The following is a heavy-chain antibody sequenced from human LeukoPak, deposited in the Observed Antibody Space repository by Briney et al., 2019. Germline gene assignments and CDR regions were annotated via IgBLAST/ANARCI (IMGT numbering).Heavy chain of an antibody. V-gene: IGHV3-30*04. D-gene: IGHD4-17*01. CDR2: ISYDGSNK. CDR1: GFTFSSYA. J-gene: IGHJ6*02. Sequence: GGSLRLSCAASGFTFSSYAMHWVRQAPGKGLEWVTVISYDGSNKYYADSVKGRFTISRDNSKNTLYLQMNSLRAEDTAVYYCARPTTVTRINYYYYGMDVWGQGTTVTVS. CDR3: ARPTTVTRINYYYYGMDV.